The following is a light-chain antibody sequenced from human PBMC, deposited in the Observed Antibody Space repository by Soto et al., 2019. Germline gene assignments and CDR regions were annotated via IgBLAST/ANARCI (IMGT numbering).Light chain of an antibody. V-gene: IGKV4-1*01. Sequence: DIVMTQSPDSLAVSLGERATINCKSSQSVLYSSNNKNYLAWYQQKPGQPPKLLIYWASTRESGVPDRFSGSGSGTDFTLTISSLQAEDVAVYYCQQYYTPPWTFGQGPKVEVK. J-gene: IGKJ1*01. CDR3: QQYYTPPWT. CDR2: WAS. CDR1: QSVLYSSNNKNY.